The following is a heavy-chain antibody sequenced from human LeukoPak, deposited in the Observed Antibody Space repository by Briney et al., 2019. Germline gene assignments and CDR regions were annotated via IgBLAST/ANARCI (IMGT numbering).Heavy chain of an antibody. V-gene: IGHV4-34*01. D-gene: IGHD5-12*01. J-gene: IGHJ4*02. CDR3: ARGGISGYVY. CDR2: INHSGST. Sequence: SETLSLTCAVYGGSFSGYYWSWIRQPPGKGLEWIGEINHSGSTNYNPSLKSRVTISVDTSKNQSSLKLSSVTAADTAVYYCARGGISGYVYWGQGTLVTVSS. CDR1: GGSFSGYY.